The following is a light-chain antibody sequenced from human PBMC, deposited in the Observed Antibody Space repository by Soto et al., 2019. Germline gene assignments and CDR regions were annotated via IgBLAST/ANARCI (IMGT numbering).Light chain of an antibody. CDR2: AAS. J-gene: IGKJ2*01. Sequence: DIQMTQSPSSLSASVGDRVTITCRASQSISSYLNWYQQKPGKAPKLLIYAASSLQSGVPTRYSGSGCGTDFTLTISSRQPEDDATYYCQQSYSTPYTCGQGTKLEIK. CDR3: QQSYSTPYT. CDR1: QSISSY. V-gene: IGKV1-39*01.